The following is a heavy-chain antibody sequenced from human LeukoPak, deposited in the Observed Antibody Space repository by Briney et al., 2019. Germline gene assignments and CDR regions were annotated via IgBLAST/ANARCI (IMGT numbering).Heavy chain of an antibody. V-gene: IGHV4-30-4*08. J-gene: IGHJ2*01. CDR2: IYYSGST. CDR1: GGSISSGDYY. CDR3: GTGPDYWYFDL. D-gene: IGHD2-2*01. Sequence: SQTLSLTCTVSGGSISSGDYYWSWIRQPPGKGLEWIGYIYYSGSTYYNPSLKSRVTISVDTSKNQFSLKLSSVTAADTAVYYCGTGPDYWYFDLWGRGTLVTVSS.